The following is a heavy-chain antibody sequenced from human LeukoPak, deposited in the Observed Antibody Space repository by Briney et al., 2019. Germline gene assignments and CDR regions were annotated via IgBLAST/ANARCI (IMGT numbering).Heavy chain of an antibody. CDR3: ARAPNWRFDH. D-gene: IGHD1-1*01. J-gene: IGHJ4*02. V-gene: IGHV3-53*01. Sequence: GGSLRLSCAASGFSVSSIYMNWVRQAPGKGLEWVSVIYSDGTTYYADSVKGRFTISRDDSKNTLYLHMNSRRAEDTAVYYCARAPNWRFDHWGQGTLVTVSP. CDR1: GFSVSSIY. CDR2: IYSDGTT.